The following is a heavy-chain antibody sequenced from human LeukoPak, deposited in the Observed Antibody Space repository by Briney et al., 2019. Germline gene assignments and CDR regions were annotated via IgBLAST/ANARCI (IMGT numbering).Heavy chain of an antibody. CDR1: GGSISSYY. D-gene: IGHD3-16*01. CDR2: IYYSGST. CDR3: ARVGESPDY. V-gene: IGHV4-59*12. Sequence: SETLSLTCTVSGGSISSYYWSWIRQPPGKGLEWIGYIYYSGSTYYNPSLKSRVTISVDTSKNQFSLKLSSVTAADTAVYYCARVGESPDYWGQGTLVTVSS. J-gene: IGHJ4*02.